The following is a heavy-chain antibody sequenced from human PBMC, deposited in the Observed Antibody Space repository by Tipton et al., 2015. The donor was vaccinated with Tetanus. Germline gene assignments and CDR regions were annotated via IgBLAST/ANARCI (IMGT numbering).Heavy chain of an antibody. CDR2: SWYDGTDK. V-gene: IGHV3-33*01. Sequence: SLRLSCAASGFIFSSYDIHWVRQAPGKGLEWVAVSWYDGTDKYYADSVKGRFTLSRDNSKNIPYLQMNSLRAEDTAVYYCAREADCSGGSCFSGDFDNWGQGTQVTVSS. CDR1: GFIFSSYD. CDR3: AREADCSGGSCFSGDFDN. J-gene: IGHJ4*02. D-gene: IGHD2-15*01.